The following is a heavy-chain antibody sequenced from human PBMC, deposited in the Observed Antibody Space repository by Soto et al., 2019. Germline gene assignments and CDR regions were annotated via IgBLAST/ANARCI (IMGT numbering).Heavy chain of an antibody. D-gene: IGHD1-26*01. J-gene: IGHJ4*01. V-gene: IGHV6-1*01. CDR2: TYYRSKWYY. Sequence: SQTLSLTCAITGDSVSSNSAGWSWVRQSPSRGLEWLGRTYYRSKWYYEYAVSVRGRITINPDTSKNQYSLQLNSVTAEDTAVYFCARGEQYSGRIFDYWGQGTLVTVSS. CDR3: ARGEQYSGRIFDY. CDR1: GDSVSSNSAG.